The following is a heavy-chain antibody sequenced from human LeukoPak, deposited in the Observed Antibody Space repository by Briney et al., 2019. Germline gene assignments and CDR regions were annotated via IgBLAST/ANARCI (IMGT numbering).Heavy chain of an antibody. Sequence: SETLSLTCTVSGGSISSGSYYWSWIRQPAGKGLEWIGRIYTSGSTNYNPSLKSRVTISVDTSKNQFSLKLSSVTAADTAVYYCAREYCSSTSCPYYYYYMDVWGKGTTVTVSS. V-gene: IGHV4-61*02. CDR3: AREYCSSTSCPYYYYYMDV. J-gene: IGHJ6*03. CDR1: GGSISSGSYY. D-gene: IGHD2-2*01. CDR2: IYTSGST.